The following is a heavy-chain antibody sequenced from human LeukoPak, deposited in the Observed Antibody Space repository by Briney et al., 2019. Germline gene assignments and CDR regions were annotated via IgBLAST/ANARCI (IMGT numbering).Heavy chain of an antibody. CDR1: GGSISSSSYY. V-gene: IGHV4-39*07. Sequence: PSETLSLTCTVSGGSISSSSYYWGWIRQPPGKGLEWIGSIYYSGSTYYNPSLKSRVTISVDTSKNQFSLKLSSVTAADTAVYYCARGINMAAFSDYWGQGTLVTVSS. D-gene: IGHD6-6*01. CDR3: ARGINMAAFSDY. CDR2: IYYSGST. J-gene: IGHJ4*02.